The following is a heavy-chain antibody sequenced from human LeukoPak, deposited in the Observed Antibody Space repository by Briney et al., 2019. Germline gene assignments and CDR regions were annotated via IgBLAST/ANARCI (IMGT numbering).Heavy chain of an antibody. D-gene: IGHD6-13*01. J-gene: IGHJ6*02. CDR3: ARVDSSSWYYYYGMDV. CDR2: INTNTGNP. V-gene: IGHV7-4-1*02. Sequence: GASVKVSCKASGYTFTSYAMNWVRQAPGQGLEWMGWINTNTGNPTYAQGFTGRFVFSLDTSVSTAYLQISSLKAEDTAVYYCARVDSSSWYYYYGMDVWGQGTTVTVSS. CDR1: GYTFTSYA.